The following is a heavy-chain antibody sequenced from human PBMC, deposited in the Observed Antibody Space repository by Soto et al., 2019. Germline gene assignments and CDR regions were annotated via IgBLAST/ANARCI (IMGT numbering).Heavy chain of an antibody. V-gene: IGHV4-39*01. Sequence: QLQLQESGPGLVKPSETLSLTCTVSGGSISSSSYYWGWIRQPPGKGLEWIGSIYYSGSTYYNPSLKSRVTISVDTSKNQFSLKLSSVTAADTAVYYCARQVRWSSGGQRGDWFDPWGQGTLVTVSS. CDR3: ARQVRWSSGGQRGDWFDP. CDR2: IYYSGST. D-gene: IGHD6-19*01. J-gene: IGHJ5*02. CDR1: GGSISSSSYY.